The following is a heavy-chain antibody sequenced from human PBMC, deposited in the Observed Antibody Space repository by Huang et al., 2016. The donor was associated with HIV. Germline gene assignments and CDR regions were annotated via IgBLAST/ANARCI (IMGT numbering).Heavy chain of an antibody. D-gene: IGHD4-17*01. Sequence: QVHLVQSGAEVKKPGASVKVSCKASGYTFTNYDINWVRQAPGRGLEWMGWKNPNTGNTGFAQSFQGRVTMTRKTYITTADMELTSLTSEDTAVDYCARSAYGDLDYWGLGTLVIVSS. CDR2: KNPNTGNT. V-gene: IGHV1-8*02. CDR3: ARSAYGDLDY. J-gene: IGHJ4*02. CDR1: GYTFTNYD.